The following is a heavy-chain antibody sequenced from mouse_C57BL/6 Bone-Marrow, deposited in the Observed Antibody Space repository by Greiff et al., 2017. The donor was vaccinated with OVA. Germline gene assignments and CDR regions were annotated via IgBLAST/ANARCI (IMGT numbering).Heavy chain of an antibody. Sequence: VQLQQSGPELVKPGASVKISCKASGYTFTDYYMNWVKQSHGKSLEWIGDINPNNGGTSYNQKFKGKATLTVDKSSSTAYMELRSLTSEDSAVYYCARGVAYYGSSYDFDYWGQGTTLTVSS. CDR2: INPNNGGT. CDR3: ARGVAYYGSSYDFDY. V-gene: IGHV1-26*01. D-gene: IGHD1-1*01. CDR1: GYTFTDYY. J-gene: IGHJ2*01.